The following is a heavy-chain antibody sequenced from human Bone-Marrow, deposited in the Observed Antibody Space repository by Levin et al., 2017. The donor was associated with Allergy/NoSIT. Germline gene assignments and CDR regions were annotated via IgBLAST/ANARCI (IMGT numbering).Heavy chain of an antibody. V-gene: IGHV3-23*01. CDR3: AKGGPRPRWTIRQYYFDY. Sequence: PAGGSLRLSCAASGFTFSSYAMSWVRQAPGKGLEWVSAISDGGGTTYYADSVKGRFTISRDNSKNTLYLQMNSLRAEDTAVYYCAKGGPRPRWTIRQYYFDYWGQGTLVTVSS. D-gene: IGHD3/OR15-3a*01. CDR1: GFTFSSYA. CDR2: ISDGGGTT. J-gene: IGHJ4*02.